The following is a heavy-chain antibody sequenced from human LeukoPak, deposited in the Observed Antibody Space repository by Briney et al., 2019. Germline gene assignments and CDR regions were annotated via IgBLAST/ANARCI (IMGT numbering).Heavy chain of an antibody. V-gene: IGHV3-9*01. CDR1: GFTFDDYA. Sequence: GGSLRLSCAASGFTFDDYAMHWVRQAPGKGLEWVSGISWNSGSIGYADSVKGRFTISRDNAKNSLYLQMNSLRAEDTALYYCAKGPTSDYYDSEYYFDYWGQGTLVTVSS. D-gene: IGHD3-22*01. CDR2: ISWNSGSI. J-gene: IGHJ4*02. CDR3: AKGPTSDYYDSEYYFDY.